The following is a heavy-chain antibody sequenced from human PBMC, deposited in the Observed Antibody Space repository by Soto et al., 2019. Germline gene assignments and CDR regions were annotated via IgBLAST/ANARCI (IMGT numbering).Heavy chain of an antibody. Sequence: PSETLSLTCTVSGGSISSSSYYWGWIRQPPGKGLEWIGSIYYSGSTYYNPSLKSRVTISVDTSKNQFSLKLSSVTAADTAVYYCARIRAAAGTEWFDPWGQGTLVTVSS. CDR1: GGSISSSSYY. J-gene: IGHJ5*02. D-gene: IGHD6-13*01. CDR3: ARIRAAAGTEWFDP. V-gene: IGHV4-39*01. CDR2: IYYSGST.